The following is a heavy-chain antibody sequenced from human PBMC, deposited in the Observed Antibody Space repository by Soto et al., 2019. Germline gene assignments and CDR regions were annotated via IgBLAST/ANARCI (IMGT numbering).Heavy chain of an antibody. V-gene: IGHV1-69*13. Sequence: SVKVSCKASGGTFSSYAISWVRQAPGQGLEWMGGIIPIFGTANYAQKFQGRVTITADEPTSTAYMELSSLRSEDTAVYYCARTYDSSGYYPADYYYYGMDVWGQGTTVTVSS. D-gene: IGHD3-22*01. CDR1: GGTFSSYA. CDR3: ARTYDSSGYYPADYYYYGMDV. J-gene: IGHJ6*02. CDR2: IIPIFGTA.